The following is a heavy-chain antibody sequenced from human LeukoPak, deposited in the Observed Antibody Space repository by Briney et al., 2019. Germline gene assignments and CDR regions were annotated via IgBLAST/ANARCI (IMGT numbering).Heavy chain of an antibody. V-gene: IGHV3-11*01. D-gene: IGHD3-22*01. Sequence: GGSLRLSCAASRFAFSDYYMSWIRQAPGKGLEWVSYISSRGDTIYYADSVRGRFAISRDNAERALYLQMNGLRAEDTAVYYCVRDRNGYYSFDYWGQGTLVTVSS. J-gene: IGHJ4*02. CDR2: ISSRGDTI. CDR3: VRDRNGYYSFDY. CDR1: RFAFSDYY.